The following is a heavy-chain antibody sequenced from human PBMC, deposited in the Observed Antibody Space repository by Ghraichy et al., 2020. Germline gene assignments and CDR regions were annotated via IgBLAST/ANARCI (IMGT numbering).Heavy chain of an antibody. Sequence: SETLSLTCAVSGGSISSGGYSWSWIRQPPGKGLEWIGYIYYSGSTYYNPSLKSRVTISVDTSKNQFSLKLSSVTAADTAVYYCARAGEAAAGRTYYFDYWGQGTLVTVSS. CDR2: IYYSGST. CDR3: ARAGEAAAGRTYYFDY. J-gene: IGHJ4*02. D-gene: IGHD6-13*01. V-gene: IGHV4-30-4*07. CDR1: GGSISSGGYS.